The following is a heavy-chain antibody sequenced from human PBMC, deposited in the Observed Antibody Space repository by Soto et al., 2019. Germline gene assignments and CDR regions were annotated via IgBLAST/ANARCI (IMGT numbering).Heavy chain of an antibody. J-gene: IGHJ4*02. CDR2: LIPVVGIP. Sequence: QVQLVQSGAGVKRPGSSVKVSCKASGGTFRNYPFSWVRQAPGQGLEWMGGLIPVVGIPNYAQKFQGRVTITADEATSTVYMELTSLRSDDTAVYYCARVLEFRDGYISHFDYWGQGTLVTVSS. CDR3: ARVLEFRDGYISHFDY. CDR1: GGTFRNYP. V-gene: IGHV1-69*01. D-gene: IGHD5-12*01.